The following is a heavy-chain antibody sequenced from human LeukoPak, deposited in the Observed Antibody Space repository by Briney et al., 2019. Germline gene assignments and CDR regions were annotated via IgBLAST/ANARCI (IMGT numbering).Heavy chain of an antibody. D-gene: IGHD1-26*01. V-gene: IGHV1-24*01. CDR1: GSTLTELS. CDR3: ARDLCYSVSCYDEYFQH. Sequence: ASVKVSCKVSGSTLTELSMHWVRQAPGEGLEWMGGFDPEDGEPIYAQKFQGRVTMTRDTSTSTVYMELSSLRSEDTAVYYCARDLCYSVSCYDEYFQHWGQGTLVTVSS. CDR2: FDPEDGEP. J-gene: IGHJ1*01.